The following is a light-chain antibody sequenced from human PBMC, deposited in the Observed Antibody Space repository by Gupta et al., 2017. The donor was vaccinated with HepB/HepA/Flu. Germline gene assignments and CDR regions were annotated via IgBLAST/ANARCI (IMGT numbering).Light chain of an antibody. CDR3: QQYGSSSFT. CDR1: QSVSSSY. Sequence: IVLTQSPGTLSLSPGEIATLSCRASQSVSSSYLAWYQQKPVQAPRLLIYGASSRASGIPDRFSGSGYGTDFTLTISRLEPEDFAVYYCQQYGSSSFTFGHGTKVDVK. V-gene: IGKV3-20*01. J-gene: IGKJ3*01. CDR2: GAS.